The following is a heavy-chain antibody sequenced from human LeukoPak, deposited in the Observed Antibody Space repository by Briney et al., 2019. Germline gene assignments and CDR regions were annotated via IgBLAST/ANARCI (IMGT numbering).Heavy chain of an antibody. CDR2: IDYNGST. V-gene: IGHV4-59*01. J-gene: IGHJ4*02. CDR1: GFIFSSYA. Sequence: PGGSLRLSCAASGFIFSSYARSWIRQPPGKGLEWIGYIDYNGSTNYNPSLKSRVTISLDTSKNQFSLKLSSVTAADTAVYYCARGGGDFDYWGQGTLVTVSS. D-gene: IGHD3-16*01. CDR3: ARGGGDFDY.